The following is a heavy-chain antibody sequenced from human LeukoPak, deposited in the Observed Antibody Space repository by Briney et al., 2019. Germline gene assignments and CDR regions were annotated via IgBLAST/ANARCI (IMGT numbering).Heavy chain of an antibody. Sequence: GESLKISCKGSGYRFISYWIGWVRQMRGKGLEWIWIISPGDSDTRYSPSFQAQVTISADKSISTAYLQWSSLKASDTAMYYCARRYCSAGSCLDYWGQGTLVTVSS. V-gene: IGHV5-51*01. D-gene: IGHD2-15*01. CDR1: GYRFISYW. CDR3: ARRYCSAGSCLDY. J-gene: IGHJ4*02. CDR2: ISPGDSDT.